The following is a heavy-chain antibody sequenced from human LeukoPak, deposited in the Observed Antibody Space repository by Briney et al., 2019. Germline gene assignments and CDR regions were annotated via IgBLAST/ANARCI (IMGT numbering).Heavy chain of an antibody. D-gene: IGHD6-13*01. CDR1: GFTFSSYE. Sequence: PGGSLRLSCAASGFTFSSYEMNWVRQAPGKGLEWVSYISTTSSDIYYADSVKGRFAVSRDNAKNSLYLQMNSLRAEDTAVYYCARDASYGSNWYQFYFDYWGQGSLVTVSS. V-gene: IGHV3-48*03. J-gene: IGHJ4*02. CDR2: ISTTSSDI. CDR3: ARDASYGSNWYQFYFDY.